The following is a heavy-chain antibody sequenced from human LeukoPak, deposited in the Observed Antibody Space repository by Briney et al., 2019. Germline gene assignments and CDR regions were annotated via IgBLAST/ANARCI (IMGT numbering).Heavy chain of an antibody. V-gene: IGHV4-59*08. CDR1: GGSISSYY. D-gene: IGHD3-22*01. J-gene: IGHJ4*02. CDR2: IYYSGST. CDR3: ARGGVDEPYYYDSSGYYPFDY. Sequence: PSETLSLTCTVSGGSISSYYWSWIRQPPGKGLEWIGYIYYSGSTNYNPSLKSRVTISVDTSKNQFSLKLSSVTAADTAVYYCARGGVDEPYYYDSSGYYPFDYWGQGTLVTVSS.